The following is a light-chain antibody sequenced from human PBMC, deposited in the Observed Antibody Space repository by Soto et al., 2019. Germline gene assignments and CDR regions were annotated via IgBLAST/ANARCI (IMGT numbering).Light chain of an antibody. CDR3: SLYTSSSIVV. V-gene: IGLV2-14*01. CDR2: DVS. Sequence: QSALTQPASVSGSPGQSINISCTGTSSDVGGYHYVSWYQQHPGKAPKLMIYDVSNRPSGVSNRFSGAKSGNTASLHISGLQAEDEGDYYCSLYTSSSIVVFGGGTQLTVL. CDR1: SSDVGGYHY. J-gene: IGLJ2*01.